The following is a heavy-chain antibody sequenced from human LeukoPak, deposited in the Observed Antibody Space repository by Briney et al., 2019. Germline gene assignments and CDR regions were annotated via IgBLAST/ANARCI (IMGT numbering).Heavy chain of an antibody. V-gene: IGHV1-46*01. Sequence: ASVKVSCTASGYTFTSYYMHWVRQAPGQGLEWMGIINPSGGSTSYAQKFQGRVTMTRDTSTSTVYVELSSLRSEDTAVYYCAREVAGTGCFDYWGQGTLVTVSS. CDR1: GYTFTSYY. CDR2: INPSGGST. D-gene: IGHD6-19*01. CDR3: AREVAGTGCFDY. J-gene: IGHJ4*02.